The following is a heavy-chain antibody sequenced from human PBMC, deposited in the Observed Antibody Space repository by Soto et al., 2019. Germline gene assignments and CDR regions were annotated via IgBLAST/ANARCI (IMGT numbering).Heavy chain of an antibody. D-gene: IGHD6-19*01. CDR1: GDSINRNNW. CDR2: IYQSGSG. CDR3: TRTQRRAAAAGVIDY. J-gene: IGHJ4*02. V-gene: IGHV4-4*02. Sequence: PSETLSLTCDVSGDSINRNNWWSWVRQSPGRGLEWIGEIYQSGSGNYNPSLKSRVSISVDKSKNQVFLRVRALTAADTAMYYCTRTQRRAAAAGVIDYWGQGTLVTVSS.